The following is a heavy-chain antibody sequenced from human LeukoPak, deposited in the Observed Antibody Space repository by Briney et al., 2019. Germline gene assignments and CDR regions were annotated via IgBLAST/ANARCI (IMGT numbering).Heavy chain of an antibody. J-gene: IGHJ6*02. D-gene: IGHD6-13*01. CDR2: FDPEDGET. Sequence: ASVKVSCKASGYTFTGYYMHWVRQAPGKGLEWMGGFDPEDGETIYAQKFQGRVTMTEDTSTDTAYMELSSLGSEDTAVYYCATVDSIAAAGKYYYYYGMDVWGQGTTVTVSS. CDR3: ATVDSIAAAGKYYYYYGMDV. V-gene: IGHV1-24*01. CDR1: GYTFTGYY.